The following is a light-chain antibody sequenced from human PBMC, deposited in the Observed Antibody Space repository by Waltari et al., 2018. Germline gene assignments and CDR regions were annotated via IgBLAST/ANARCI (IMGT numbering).Light chain of an antibody. V-gene: IGKV1-39*01. CDR1: QYISNN. Sequence: DIQMTQSPSSLSASVGDRVTITCWASQYISNNLNWYQQKPRKAPKLLIYSASSLQSGVPSRFSGSGSGTDFTLTISSLQPEDFATYYCQQSFTTPLFTFGPGTKVDIK. CDR2: SAS. CDR3: QQSFTTPLFT. J-gene: IGKJ3*01.